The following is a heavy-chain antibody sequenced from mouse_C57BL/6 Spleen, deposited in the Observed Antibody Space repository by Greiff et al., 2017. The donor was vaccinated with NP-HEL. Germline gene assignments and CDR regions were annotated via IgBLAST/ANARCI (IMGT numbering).Heavy chain of an antibody. V-gene: IGHV1-26*01. CDR2: INPNNGGT. J-gene: IGHJ1*03. CDR1: GYTFTDYY. Sequence: VQLQQSGPELVKPGASVKISCKASGYTFTDYYMNWVKQSHGKSLEWIGDINPNNGGTSYNQKFKGKATLTVDKSSSTAYMELRSLTSEDSAVYYCARNEYYGSSSYWYFDVWGTGTTVTVSS. D-gene: IGHD1-1*01. CDR3: ARNEYYGSSSYWYFDV.